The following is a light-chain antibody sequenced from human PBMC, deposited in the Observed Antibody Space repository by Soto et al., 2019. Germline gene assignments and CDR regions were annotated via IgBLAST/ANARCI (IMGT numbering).Light chain of an antibody. CDR3: QQYDYLTLT. J-gene: IGKJ4*01. V-gene: IGKV1-33*01. CDR2: DAS. Sequence: DIQMTQSPSSLSASVGDRVTITCQASQDITNYLNWYQQKPGKAPQLLIYDASNLETGVPSRFSGSGSGTDFNFTISRLQTEDIATYYCQQYDYLTLTFGGGTKVDIK. CDR1: QDITNY.